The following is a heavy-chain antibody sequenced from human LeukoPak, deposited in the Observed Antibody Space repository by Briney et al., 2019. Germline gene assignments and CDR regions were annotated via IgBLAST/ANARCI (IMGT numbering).Heavy chain of an antibody. Sequence: ASVKVSCKASGYTFTGYYMHWVRQAPGQGLEWMGGIIPIFGTANYAQKFQGRVTITADESTSTAYMELSSLRSEDTAVYYCASGTTGTTIWFDPWGQGTLVTVSS. CDR2: IIPIFGTA. V-gene: IGHV1-69*13. CDR3: ASGTTGTTIWFDP. D-gene: IGHD1-1*01. CDR1: GYTFTGYY. J-gene: IGHJ5*02.